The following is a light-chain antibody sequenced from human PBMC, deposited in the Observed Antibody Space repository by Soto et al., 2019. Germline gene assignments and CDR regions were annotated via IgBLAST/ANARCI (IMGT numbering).Light chain of an antibody. J-gene: IGKJ1*01. V-gene: IGKV1-5*03. CDR2: KAS. CDR3: QQYDNYPRT. Sequence: DIQMTQSPSTLSASVGDRVTITGRASQSISNWLDWYQQKPGKAPKLLIFKASTLESGVPSRFSGSGSGTEFTLNISSLQPDDFATFHFQQYDNYPRTFGQGTKV. CDR1: QSISNW.